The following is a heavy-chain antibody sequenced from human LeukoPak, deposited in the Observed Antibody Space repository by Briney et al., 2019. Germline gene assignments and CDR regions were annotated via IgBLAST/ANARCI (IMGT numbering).Heavy chain of an antibody. CDR3: ARVPRGTYYYGVDV. V-gene: IGHV4-34*01. D-gene: IGHD1-1*01. Sequence: SETLSLTCAVYGGSFSGYYWSWIRQPPGEGLEWIGEINHSGSTNYNPSLKSRVTISVDTSKNQFSLKLSSVTAADTAVYYCARVPRGTYYYGVDVWGKGTTVTVSS. CDR2: INHSGST. CDR1: GGSFSGYY. J-gene: IGHJ6*04.